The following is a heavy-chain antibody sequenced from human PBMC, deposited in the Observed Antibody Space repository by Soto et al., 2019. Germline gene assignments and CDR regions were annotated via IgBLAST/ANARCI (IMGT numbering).Heavy chain of an antibody. J-gene: IGHJ4*02. V-gene: IGHV3-30*18. CDR2: IANDGRDK. CDR3: SKDRARAAADYYFDY. D-gene: IGHD6-13*01. Sequence: PGGSLRLSCVASGFTFSNYGMHWVRQAPGKGLEWVAVIANDGRDKHYADSVKGRFTISRDNSKNTLYLQMNSLRPEDTAVYYCSKDRARAAADYYFDYWGQGTPVTVSS. CDR1: GFTFSNYG.